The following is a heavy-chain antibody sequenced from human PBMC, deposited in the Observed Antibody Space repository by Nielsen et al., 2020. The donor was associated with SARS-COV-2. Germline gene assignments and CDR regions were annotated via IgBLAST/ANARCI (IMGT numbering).Heavy chain of an antibody. V-gene: IGHV3-13*04. CDR1: GFNFSSYD. D-gene: IGHD5-18*01. Sequence: GESLKISCAASGFNFSSYDILWVRQATGKGLEWVSTIDTSGDTFYPDSVKGRFTVSRENAKNSLFLQMNSLRVGDTAVYYCARAAGTAIDYWGQGTRVTVSS. J-gene: IGHJ4*02. CDR3: ARAAGTAIDY. CDR2: IDTSGDT.